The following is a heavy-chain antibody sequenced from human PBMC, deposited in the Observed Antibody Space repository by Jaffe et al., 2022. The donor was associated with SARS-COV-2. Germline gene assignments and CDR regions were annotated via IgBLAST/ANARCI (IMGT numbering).Heavy chain of an antibody. V-gene: IGHV3-48*01. CDR2: VSSTSGSM. CDR1: GFTFSSDN. D-gene: IGHD3-16*01. J-gene: IGHJ2*01. CDR3: ARDWGSSWPRYFDL. Sequence: EVQLVESGGGLVQPGGSLRLSCAASGFTFSSDNMNWVRQAPGKGLEWVSYVSSTSGSMYYAESVKGRFTISRDNAKNSLYLQMNSLRVEDTAVYYCARDWGSSWPRYFDLWGRGTLVTVSS.